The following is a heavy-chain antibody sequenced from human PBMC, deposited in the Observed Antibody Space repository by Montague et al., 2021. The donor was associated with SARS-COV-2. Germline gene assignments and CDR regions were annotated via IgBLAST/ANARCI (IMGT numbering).Heavy chain of an antibody. V-gene: IGHV4-39*01. D-gene: IGHD3-10*01. CDR3: ASMVRAQVYYLDY. Sequence: SETLSLTCTVSGGSISSSSYHWGWIRQPPGKGLEWIGSIFYSGSTDYNPSLKSRVTISVDTSKNQFSLKLSSVTAADTAVYYCASMVRAQVYYLDYWGQGTLVTVSS. CDR1: GGSISSSSYH. J-gene: IGHJ4*02. CDR2: IFYSGST.